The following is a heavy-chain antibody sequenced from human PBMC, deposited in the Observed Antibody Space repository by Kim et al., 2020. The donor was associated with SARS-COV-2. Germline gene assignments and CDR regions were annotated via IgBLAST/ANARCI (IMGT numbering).Heavy chain of an antibody. CDR3: ARRLRSYSSSWYGGFDY. D-gene: IGHD6-13*01. V-gene: IGHV3-13*01. J-gene: IGHJ4*02. Sequence: GGSLRLSCAASGFTFSSYDMHWVSQATGKGLECVSAIGTAGDTYYPGSVKGRFTISRENAKNSLYLQMNSLRAGDTAVYYCARRLRSYSSSWYGGFDYWGQGTLVTVSS. CDR1: GFTFSSYD. CDR2: IGTAGDT.